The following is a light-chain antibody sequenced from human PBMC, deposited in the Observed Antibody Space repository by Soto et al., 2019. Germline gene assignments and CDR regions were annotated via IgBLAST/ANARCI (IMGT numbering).Light chain of an antibody. CDR3: SSYAGTNNFV. J-gene: IGLJ1*01. Sequence: QSSLTQPPSASVSPGQAVTISCTGTSSDVGGYNYVSWYQHHPGKAPKLMIYEVSKRPSGVPDRFSGSKSGNTASLTVSGLQAEDEADYYCSSYAGTNNFVFGTGTKVT. CDR2: EVS. CDR1: SSDVGGYNY. V-gene: IGLV2-8*01.